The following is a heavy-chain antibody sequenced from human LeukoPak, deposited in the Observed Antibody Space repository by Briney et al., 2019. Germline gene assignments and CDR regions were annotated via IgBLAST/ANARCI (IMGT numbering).Heavy chain of an antibody. CDR1: GFTFSDYY. Sequence: GGSLRLSCAASGFTFSDYYMSWIRPAPGKGLEWVSYISSSGSTIYYADSVKGPCTISRDNAQNSLYLQTNSLRAEDTAVYYCASLGFLEREMGYYYYGMDVWGQGTTVTVSS. CDR3: ASLGFLEREMGYYYYGMDV. J-gene: IGHJ6*02. V-gene: IGHV3-11*01. CDR2: ISSSGSTI. D-gene: IGHD3-3*01.